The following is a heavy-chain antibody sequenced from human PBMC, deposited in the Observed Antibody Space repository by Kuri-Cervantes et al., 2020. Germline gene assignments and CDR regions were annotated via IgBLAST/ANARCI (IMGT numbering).Heavy chain of an antibody. CDR1: GFTFSSYA. J-gene: IGHJ2*01. Sequence: GGSLRLSCAASGFTFSSYAMSWVRQAPGKGLEWVSAISGSGGSTYYADSVKGRFTISRDNSKNTLYLQMNSLRDEDTAVYYCARDVLVTASYPYWYFDLWGRGTLVTVSS. CDR2: ISGSGGST. V-gene: IGHV3-23*01. CDR3: ARDVLVTASYPYWYFDL. D-gene: IGHD2-21*02.